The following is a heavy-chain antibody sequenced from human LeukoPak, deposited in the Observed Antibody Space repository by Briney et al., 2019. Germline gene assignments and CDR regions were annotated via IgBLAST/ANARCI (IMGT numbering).Heavy chain of an antibody. Sequence: GGSLRLSCAASGFTFSSYAMSWVRQAPGKGLEWVSAISGSGGSTYYADSVKGRFTISRDNSKNTLYLQMNSLRAEDTAVYYCAKPQSLLTAYYIGGDYYYYGMDVWGQGTTVTVSS. CDR2: ISGSGGST. D-gene: IGHD3-9*01. CDR1: GFTFSSYA. J-gene: IGHJ6*02. CDR3: AKPQSLLTAYYIGGDYYYYGMDV. V-gene: IGHV3-23*01.